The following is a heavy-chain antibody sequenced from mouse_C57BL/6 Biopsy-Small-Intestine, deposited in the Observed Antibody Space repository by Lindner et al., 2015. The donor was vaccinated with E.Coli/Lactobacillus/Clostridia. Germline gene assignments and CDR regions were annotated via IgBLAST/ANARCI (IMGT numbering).Heavy chain of an antibody. CDR2: INPSTGGT. V-gene: IGHV1-42*01. J-gene: IGHJ4*01. CDR3: ARYYGNYHYYAMDY. D-gene: IGHD2-1*01. Sequence: VQLQESGPELVKPGASVKISCKASGYSFTGYYMNWVKQSPEKSLEWIGEINPSTGGTTYNQKFKAKATLTVDKSSSTAYMQLKSLTSEDSAVYYCARYYGNYHYYAMDYWSQGTSVTVSS. CDR1: GYSFTGYY.